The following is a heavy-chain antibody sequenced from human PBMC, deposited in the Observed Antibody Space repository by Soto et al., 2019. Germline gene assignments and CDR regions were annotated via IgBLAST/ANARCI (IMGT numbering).Heavy chain of an antibody. J-gene: IGHJ6*02. D-gene: IGHD6-19*01. Sequence: EVQLVESGGGLVQPGGSLRLSCAASGFTFSSYEMNWVRQAPGKGLEWVSYISSSGSTIYYADSVKGRFTISRDNAKNSLYLQMNSLRAEDTAVYYCARDPPSRQWLPRYYYGMDVWGQGTTVTVSS. CDR3: ARDPPSRQWLPRYYYGMDV. V-gene: IGHV3-48*03. CDR1: GFTFSSYE. CDR2: ISSSGSTI.